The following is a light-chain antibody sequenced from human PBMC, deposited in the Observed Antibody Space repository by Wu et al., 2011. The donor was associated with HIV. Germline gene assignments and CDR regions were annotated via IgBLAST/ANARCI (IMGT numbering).Light chain of an antibody. CDR3: QQLNSYPLT. CDR2: DAS. CDR1: QSVNGR. Sequence: SCRASQSVNGRIHWYQQKPGQSPRPLIYDASNRAAGIPARFRGSGSGTDFTLIISSLQPDDFATYYCQQLNSYPLTFGGGTKVDIK. V-gene: IGKV3-11*01. J-gene: IGKJ4*01.